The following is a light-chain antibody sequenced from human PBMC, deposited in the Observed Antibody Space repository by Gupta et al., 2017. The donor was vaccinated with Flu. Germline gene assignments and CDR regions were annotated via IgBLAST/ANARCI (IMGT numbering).Light chain of an antibody. CDR3: LQSDGTPQA. J-gene: IGKJ4*01. CDR2: AAS. Sequence: DIQITQSPSSLSASLGDRVTLTCRASQSISSYINWYQQKAGKAPQLLIYAASSLLSGVPSRFSSSGSGTDFTLTISRLQPEDFATYYWLQSDGTPQAFGRGTKVEIK. CDR1: QSISSY. V-gene: IGKV1-39*01.